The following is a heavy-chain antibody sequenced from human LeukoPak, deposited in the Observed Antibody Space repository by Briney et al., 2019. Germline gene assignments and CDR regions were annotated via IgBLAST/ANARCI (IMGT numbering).Heavy chain of an antibody. J-gene: IGHJ4*02. CDR2: INPNSGGT. CDR1: GYTFTGYY. V-gene: IGHV1-2*02. CDR3: ARYYDSSNYDHDF. Sequence: ASVKVSCKASGYTFTGYYMHWVRQAPGQGLEWMGWINPNSGGTNYAQKFQGRVTMTRDTSISTAYMELSRLRSDDTAVYYCARYYDSSNYDHDFWGQGTLVTVS. D-gene: IGHD3-22*01.